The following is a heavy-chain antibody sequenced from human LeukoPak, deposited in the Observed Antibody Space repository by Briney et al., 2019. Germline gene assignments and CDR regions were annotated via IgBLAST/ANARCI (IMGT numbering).Heavy chain of an antibody. V-gene: IGHV3-53*04. CDR3: AISSSGDNGYYYGMDV. Sequence: GGSLRLSCAASGFTVSSNYMSWVRQAPGKGLEWVSLIYSDGSTYYADSVKGRFSISRHNSKNTLYLQMNSLRAGDTAVYYCAISSSGDNGYYYGMDVWGQGTTVTVSS. J-gene: IGHJ6*02. CDR2: IYSDGST. D-gene: IGHD3-3*01. CDR1: GFTVSSNY.